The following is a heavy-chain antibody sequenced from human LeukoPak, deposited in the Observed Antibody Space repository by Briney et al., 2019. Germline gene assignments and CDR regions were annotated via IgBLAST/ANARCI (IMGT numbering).Heavy chain of an antibody. J-gene: IGHJ3*02. CDR2: IKQDGSEK. D-gene: IGHD6-6*01. V-gene: IGHV3-7*03. CDR3: AKGLGAARGTNAFDI. Sequence: GGSLRLSCVASGFIFSSYWMSWVRQAPGKGLEWVANIKQDGSEKYYVVSVKGRFTISRDNAKNSLYLQMNSLRAEDMALYYCAKGLGAARGTNAFDIWGQGTMVTVSS. CDR1: GFIFSSYW.